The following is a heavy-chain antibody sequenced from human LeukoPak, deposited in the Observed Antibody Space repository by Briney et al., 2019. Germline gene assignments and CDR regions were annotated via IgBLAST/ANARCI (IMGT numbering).Heavy chain of an antibody. CDR3: AKDPPLYGDYRAYYFDY. V-gene: IGHV3-23*01. J-gene: IGHJ4*02. D-gene: IGHD4-17*01. CDR2: ISGSSSKT. Sequence: GGSLRLSCEASGFTFHNHGMSWVRQAPGKGLEWVSVISGSSSKTYYADSVRGRFTVSRDNSKNTLYLQMNSLRAEDTAVYYCAKDPPLYGDYRAYYFDYWGQGTLVTVSS. CDR1: GFTFHNHG.